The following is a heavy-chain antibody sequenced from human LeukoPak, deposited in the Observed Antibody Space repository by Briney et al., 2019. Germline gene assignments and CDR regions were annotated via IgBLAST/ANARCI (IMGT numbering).Heavy chain of an antibody. V-gene: IGHV4-39*01. CDR2: LYHTGST. D-gene: IGHD5-24*01. CDR1: GGSISTSSYY. J-gene: IGHJ4*02. CDR3: ARQADFALVEMATIMFDY. Sequence: PSETLSLTCTVSGGSISTSSYYWGWIRHPPGKGLESIGSLYHTGSTYYNPSLKSRVNISVGTSKNQFSLKLNSVTAADTAVYYCARQADFALVEMATIMFDYWGQGTLVTVSS.